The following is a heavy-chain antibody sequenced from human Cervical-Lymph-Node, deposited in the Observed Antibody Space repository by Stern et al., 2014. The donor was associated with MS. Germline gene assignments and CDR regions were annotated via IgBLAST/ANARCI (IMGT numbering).Heavy chain of an antibody. CDR1: GGSISSSNW. D-gene: IGHD6-19*01. J-gene: IGHJ4*02. CDR3: AREAVGQTGFDY. Sequence: QLQLQESGPGLVKPSGTLSLTCAVSGGSISSSNWWGWVRQPPGKRLEWIGEIYPTGSTNYNPSLKSRVTISLDNSRNQFSLKLNSVTAADTALYYCAREAVGQTGFDYWGRGTLVTVSS. CDR2: IYPTGST. V-gene: IGHV4-4*02.